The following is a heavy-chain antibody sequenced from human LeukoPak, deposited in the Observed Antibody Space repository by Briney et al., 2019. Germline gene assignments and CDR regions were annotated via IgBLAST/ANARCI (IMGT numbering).Heavy chain of an antibody. V-gene: IGHV3-23*01. J-gene: IGHJ6*03. Sequence: GGSLRLSCAASGFTFSTYAISWVRQAPGKGLEWVSLICGSDGRTRYADSVKGRFTISRDNSKNTLYLEMNSLRAEDTAVYYCAKDSSSYDWGYMDVWGKGTTVTISS. CDR3: AKDSSSYDWGYMDV. CDR1: GFTFSTYA. CDR2: ICGSDGRT. D-gene: IGHD3-22*01.